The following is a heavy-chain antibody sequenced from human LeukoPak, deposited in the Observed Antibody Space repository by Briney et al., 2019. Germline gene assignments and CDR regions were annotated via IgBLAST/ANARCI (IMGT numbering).Heavy chain of an antibody. CDR2: IYTSGST. CDR1: GGSISSYY. Sequence: SETLSLTCTVSGGSISSYYWSWIRQPPGKGLEWIGYIYTSGSTNYNPSLKSRVTISVDTSKNQFSLKLSSVTAADTAVYYCARHARLFGVVTHFDYWGQGTLVTVSS. J-gene: IGHJ4*02. V-gene: IGHV4-4*09. D-gene: IGHD3-3*01. CDR3: ARHARLFGVVTHFDY.